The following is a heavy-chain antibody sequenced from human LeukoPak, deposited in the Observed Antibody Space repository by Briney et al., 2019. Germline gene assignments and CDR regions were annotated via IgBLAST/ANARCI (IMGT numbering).Heavy chain of an antibody. D-gene: IGHD6-19*01. Sequence: ASVKVSCTASGYTFTSYDINWVRQATGQGLEWMGWMNPNSGNTGYAQKFQGRVTMTRNTSISTAYMELSSLRSEDTAVYYCARVGYSSGWHPNAEFDYWGQGTLVTVSS. CDR2: MNPNSGNT. J-gene: IGHJ4*02. CDR1: GYTFTSYD. V-gene: IGHV1-8*01. CDR3: ARVGYSSGWHPNAEFDY.